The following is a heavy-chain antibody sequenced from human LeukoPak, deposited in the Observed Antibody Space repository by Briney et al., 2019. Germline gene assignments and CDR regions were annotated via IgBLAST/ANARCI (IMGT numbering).Heavy chain of an antibody. CDR1: GYSFTSNW. CDR2: IYPGDSDT. Sequence: GESLKISCKGSGYSFTSNWIGWVRQMPGKGLEWMGIIYPGDSDTRYSLSFQGQVTISADKSISTAYLQWSSLKASDTAMYYCARLGSSSWYNYYYMDVWGKGTTVTVSS. CDR3: ARLGSSSWYNYYYMDV. J-gene: IGHJ6*03. D-gene: IGHD6-13*01. V-gene: IGHV5-51*01.